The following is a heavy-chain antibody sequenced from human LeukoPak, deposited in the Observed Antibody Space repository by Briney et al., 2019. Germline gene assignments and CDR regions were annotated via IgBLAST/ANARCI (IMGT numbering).Heavy chain of an antibody. CDR1: GYTFTSYY. CDR3: ARYGVVVTAARPGTYYYYGMDV. J-gene: IGHJ6*02. D-gene: IGHD2-21*02. V-gene: IGHV1-2*04. CDR2: INPNSGGT. Sequence: GASVKVSCKASGYTFTSYYMHWVRQAPGQGLEWMGWINPNSGGTNYAQKFQGWVTMTRDTSISTAYMELSRLRSDDTAVYYCARYGVVVTAARPGTYYYYGMDVWGQGTTVTVSS.